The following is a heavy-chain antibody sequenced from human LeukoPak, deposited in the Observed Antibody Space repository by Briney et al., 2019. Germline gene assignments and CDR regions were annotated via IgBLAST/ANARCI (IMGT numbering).Heavy chain of an antibody. D-gene: IGHD2-15*01. CDR3: ASMGYCSGGSCYPYYYYGMDV. CDR2: MNPNSGNT. J-gene: IGHJ6*02. V-gene: IGHV1-8*01. CDR1: GYTFTSYD. Sequence: ASVKVSCKASGYTFTSYDINWVRQATGQGLEWMGWMNPNSGNTGYAQKFQGRVTMTRNTSISIAYMELSSLRSEDTAMYYCASMGYCSGGSCYPYYYYGMDVWGQGTTVTVSS.